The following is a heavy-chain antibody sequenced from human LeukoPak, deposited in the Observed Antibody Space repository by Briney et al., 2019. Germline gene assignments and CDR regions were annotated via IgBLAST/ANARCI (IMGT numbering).Heavy chain of an antibody. V-gene: IGHV3-23*01. CDR3: AKVAPYSGSYPPSFDY. CDR2: ISGSGGST. Sequence: PGGSLRLSCAASGFTVSSYAMSWVRHAPGKGREWVSAISGSGGSTYYADSVKGRFTISRDTSKNTLYLQMNSLRAEDTAVYYCAKVAPYSGSYPPSFDYWGQGTLVTVSS. J-gene: IGHJ4*02. CDR1: GFTVSSYA. D-gene: IGHD1-26*01.